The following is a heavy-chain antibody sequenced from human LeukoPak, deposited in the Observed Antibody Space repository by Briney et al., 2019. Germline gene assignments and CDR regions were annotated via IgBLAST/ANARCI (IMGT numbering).Heavy chain of an antibody. Sequence: PGGSLRLSCAASGFSFNNYGMSWVRQAPGKGLEWISAITGSGGTTYYADSVKGRFTISRDNSKNTLYLQMNSLRAEDTAVYYCARDRGNYYDSSDYYSPLDYWGQGTLVTVSS. J-gene: IGHJ4*02. CDR2: ITGSGGTT. V-gene: IGHV3-23*01. CDR1: GFSFNNYG. D-gene: IGHD3-22*01. CDR3: ARDRGNYYDSSDYYSPLDY.